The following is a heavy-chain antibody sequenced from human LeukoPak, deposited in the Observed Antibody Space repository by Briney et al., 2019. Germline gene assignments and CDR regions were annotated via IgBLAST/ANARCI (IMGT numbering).Heavy chain of an antibody. J-gene: IGHJ4*02. D-gene: IGHD3-10*01. CDR2: INPNSGDT. Sequence: ASVKVSCKASGYTFTGYYMHWVRQAPGQGLEWMGWINPNSGDTNYAQKFQGRVTMTRDTSISTAYMELSRPRSDDTAVYYCARGGTMVKTPVDYWGQGTLVTVSS. CDR1: GYTFTGYY. CDR3: ARGGTMVKTPVDY. V-gene: IGHV1-2*02.